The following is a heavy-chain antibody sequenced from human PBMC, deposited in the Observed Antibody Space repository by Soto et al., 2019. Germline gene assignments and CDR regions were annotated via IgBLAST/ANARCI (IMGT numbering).Heavy chain of an antibody. J-gene: IGHJ1*01. CDR2: SNWDGVNK. D-gene: IGHD3-16*01. CDR3: AKDVERLGELCGYFQS. CDR1: GFILEDFA. Sequence: LSGTGTGFILEDFAMHWARPAPGEGLKWLSGSNWDGVNKGYAESVLGRFTIARDNAKKSLYLDLKYLRPEDTALYFCAKDVERLGELCGYFQSWGQGTMVTVSS. V-gene: IGHV3-9*01.